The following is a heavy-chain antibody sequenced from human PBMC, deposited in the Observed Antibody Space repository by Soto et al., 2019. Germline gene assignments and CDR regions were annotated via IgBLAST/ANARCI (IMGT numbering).Heavy chain of an antibody. CDR3: VRGAYDRFRAFEI. CDR1: GGSISSSSYY. V-gene: IGHV4-39*07. D-gene: IGHD5-12*01. J-gene: IGHJ3*02. Sequence: PSETLSLTCTVSGGSISSSSYYWGWIRQPPGKGLEWIGSIFYSGSTYYNPSLKSRVTISVDTSKNQFSLNLSSVTAADTAVYYCVRGAYDRFRAFEIWGQGTMVTVSS. CDR2: IFYSGST.